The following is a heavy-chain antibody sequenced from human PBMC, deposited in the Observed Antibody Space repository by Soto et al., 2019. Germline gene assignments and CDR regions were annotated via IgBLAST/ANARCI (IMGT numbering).Heavy chain of an antibody. V-gene: IGHV3-66*01. CDR3: ARARDYYYYMDV. Sequence: GGSLRLSCAASGFTVSSNYMSWVRQAPGKGLEWVSVIYTGGSTNYADSVKGRFIISRDNSKNTLYLQMNSLRAKDTAVYYCARARDYYYYMDVWGKGTTVTVAS. CDR2: IYTGGST. J-gene: IGHJ6*03. CDR1: GFTVSSNY.